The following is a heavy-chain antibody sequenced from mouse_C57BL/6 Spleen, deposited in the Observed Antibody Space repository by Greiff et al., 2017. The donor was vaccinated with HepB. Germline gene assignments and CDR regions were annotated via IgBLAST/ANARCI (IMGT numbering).Heavy chain of an antibody. CDR2: IYPRSGNT. V-gene: IGHV1-81*01. Sequence: QVQLQQSGAELARPGASVKLSCKASGYTFTSYGISWVKQRTGQGLEWFGEIYPRSGNTYYNEKFKGKATLTADKSSSTAYMELRSLTSEDSAVYFCARHYYGKDWGQGTLVTVSA. J-gene: IGHJ3*01. CDR1: GYTFTSYG. CDR3: ARHYYGKD. D-gene: IGHD1-1*01.